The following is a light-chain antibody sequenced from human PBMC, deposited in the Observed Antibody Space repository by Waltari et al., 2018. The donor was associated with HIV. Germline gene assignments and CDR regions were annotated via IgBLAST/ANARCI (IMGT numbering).Light chain of an antibody. CDR3: QQYNARPPLT. CDR2: SAS. CDR1: QSVTTN. Sequence: DIVMTQSPATLSVSPGERATLSCRASQSVTTNLAWYQQKPGRAPRLLIFSASARASGVPARFSASGSGTEFTLTISSLQPEDSAVYYCQQYNARPPLTFGQGTRVEIK. V-gene: IGKV3-15*01. J-gene: IGKJ5*01.